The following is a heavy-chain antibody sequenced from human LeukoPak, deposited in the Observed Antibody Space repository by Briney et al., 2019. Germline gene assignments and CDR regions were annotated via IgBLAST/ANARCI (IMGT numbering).Heavy chain of an antibody. CDR2: TRNKANSYTT. CDR3: ARGGGSTYGGNSVAFDI. D-gene: IGHD4-23*01. J-gene: IGHJ3*02. Sequence: GGSLRLSCAASGFTFSDHYMDWVRQAPGKGLEWVGRTRNKANSYTTEYAASVKGRFTISRDDSKNSLYLQMNSLKTEDTAVYYCARGGGSTYGGNSVAFDIWGQGTMVTVSS. V-gene: IGHV3-72*01. CDR1: GFTFSDHY.